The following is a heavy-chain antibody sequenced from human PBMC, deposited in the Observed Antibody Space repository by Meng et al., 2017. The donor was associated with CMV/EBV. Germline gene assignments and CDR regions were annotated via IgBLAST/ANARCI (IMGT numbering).Heavy chain of an antibody. D-gene: IGHD2-2*01. CDR2: INPSGGST. CDR3: ARSGSTTSQQPGYFDL. CDR1: GYTLSHYR. J-gene: IGHJ2*01. V-gene: IGHV1-46*01. Sequence: ASVKVSCKASGYTLSHYRMHWVRQAPGQGLEWVGIINPSGGSTTYAQKFQGRVVLTRDTPTSTVYMDLSSLRSEDRAVYYCARSGSTTSQQPGYFDLWGRGTLVTVSS.